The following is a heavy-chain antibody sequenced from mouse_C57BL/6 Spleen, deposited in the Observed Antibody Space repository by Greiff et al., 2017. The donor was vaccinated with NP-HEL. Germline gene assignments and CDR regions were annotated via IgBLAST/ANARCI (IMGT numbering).Heavy chain of an antibody. J-gene: IGHJ4*01. CDR1: GFTFSDYG. Sequence: EVMLVESGGGLVKPGGSLKLSCAVSGFTFSDYGMHWVRQAPEKGLEWVAYISSGSSTIYNADTVKGRFTISRDNAKNTLFLQMTSLRSEDTAVYYCARRGYDAMDYWGQGTSVTVSS. CDR2: ISSGSSTI. CDR3: ARRGYDAMDY. V-gene: IGHV5-17*01.